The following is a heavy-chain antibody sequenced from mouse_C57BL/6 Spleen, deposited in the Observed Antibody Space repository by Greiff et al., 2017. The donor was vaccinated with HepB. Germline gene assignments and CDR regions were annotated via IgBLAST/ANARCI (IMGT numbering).Heavy chain of an antibody. Sequence: QVQLQQSGAELARPGASVKLSCKASGYTFTSYGISWVKRRTGQGLEWIGEIYPRSGNTYYNEKFKGKATLTADKSASTAYMELRSLTSEDSAVYFCARTGTWGAMDYWGQGTSDTVSS. V-gene: IGHV1-81*01. CDR3: ARTGTWGAMDY. D-gene: IGHD4-1*01. J-gene: IGHJ4*01. CDR1: GYTFTSYG. CDR2: IYPRSGNT.